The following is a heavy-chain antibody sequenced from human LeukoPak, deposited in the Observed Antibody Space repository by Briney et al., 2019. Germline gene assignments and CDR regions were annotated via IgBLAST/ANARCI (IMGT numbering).Heavy chain of an antibody. J-gene: IGHJ4*02. V-gene: IGHV5-51*01. D-gene: IGHD3-16*02. CDR2: IYPGDSDT. Sequence: GESLKISCKGSGYSFTSYWIGWVRQMPGKGLEWMGTIYPGDSDTRYSPSFQGQVTISADKSISTAYLQWSSLKASDTAMYYCARRPYDYVWGSYPYYFDYWGQGTLVTVSS. CDR3: ARRPYDYVWGSYPYYFDY. CDR1: GYSFTSYW.